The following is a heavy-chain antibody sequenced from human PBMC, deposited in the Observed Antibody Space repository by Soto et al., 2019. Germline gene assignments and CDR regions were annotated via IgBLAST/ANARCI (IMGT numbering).Heavy chain of an antibody. Sequence: ASVKVSCKASGYTFTSYGISWVRQAPGQGLEWMGWISAYNGNTNYAQKLQGRVTMTTDTSTSTAYMELRSLRSDDTAVYYCARSLKGGIVATIPFDYWGQGTLVTVSS. V-gene: IGHV1-18*01. CDR2: ISAYNGNT. D-gene: IGHD5-12*01. CDR3: ARSLKGGIVATIPFDY. J-gene: IGHJ4*02. CDR1: GYTFTSYG.